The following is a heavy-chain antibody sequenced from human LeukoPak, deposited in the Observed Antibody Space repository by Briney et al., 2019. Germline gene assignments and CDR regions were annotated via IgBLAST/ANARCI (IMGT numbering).Heavy chain of an antibody. Sequence: SGPTLVNPSETLSLTCTVSGGSISSYYWSWIRQPPGKGLLWIGYIYYSGTTNYNPSLKTRATIPVDTAKNQFSLKLTSVTAADTAVYYWARDVFWRGSDYWGQGTLVTVSS. CDR1: GGSISSYY. CDR2: IYYSGTT. CDR3: ARDVFWRGSDY. V-gene: IGHV4-59*01. D-gene: IGHD3-3*01. J-gene: IGHJ4*02.